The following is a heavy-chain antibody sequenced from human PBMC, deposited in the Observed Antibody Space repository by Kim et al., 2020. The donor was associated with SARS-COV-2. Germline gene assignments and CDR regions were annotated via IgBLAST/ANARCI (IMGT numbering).Heavy chain of an antibody. CDR3: ARDLVVLGMDV. Sequence: STYYADSVKGRFPISRHNSKNTLYLQMNALRAEDTAVYYCARDLVVLGMDVWGQGTTVTVSS. CDR2: ST. J-gene: IGHJ6*02. V-gene: IGHV3-53*04. D-gene: IGHD2-2*01.